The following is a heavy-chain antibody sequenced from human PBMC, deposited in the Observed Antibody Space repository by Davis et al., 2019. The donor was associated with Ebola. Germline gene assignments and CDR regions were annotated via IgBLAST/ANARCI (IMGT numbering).Heavy chain of an antibody. CDR2: IWDDGSNK. CDR1: GFTLSGYD. J-gene: IGHJ3*01. V-gene: IGHV3-33*06. D-gene: IGHD6-19*01. Sequence: GESLKISCAASGFTLSGYDMNWVRQAPGKGLQWVAVIWDDGSNKYYADSVKGRFTISRDNSKNTLYLQMNSLRAEDTAVYYCAKDTSNVWFDVWGQGTMVTVSS. CDR3: AKDTSNVWFDV.